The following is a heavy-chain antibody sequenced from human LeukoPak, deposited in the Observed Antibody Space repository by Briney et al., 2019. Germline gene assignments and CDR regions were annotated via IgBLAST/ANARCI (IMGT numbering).Heavy chain of an antibody. CDR2: IYISGSGST. V-gene: IGHV4-38-2*02. J-gene: IGHJ5*02. Sequence: SETLSLACTVSGFSISSGYYWGWIRQPPGKGLEWIGRIYISGSGSTNYNPSLKSRVTMSVDTSKNQFSLKLSSVTAADTAVYYCATQTKYDTSAFYPNWFDPWGQGTLVTVSS. D-gene: IGHD3-22*01. CDR1: GFSISSGYY. CDR3: ATQTKYDTSAFYPNWFDP.